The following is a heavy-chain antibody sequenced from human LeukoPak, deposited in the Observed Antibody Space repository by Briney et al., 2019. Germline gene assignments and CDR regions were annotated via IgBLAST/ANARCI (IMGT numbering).Heavy chain of an antibody. J-gene: IGHJ5*02. D-gene: IGHD2-15*01. CDR1: GGSISSPGHY. Sequence: SETLSLTCTVSGGSISSPGHYWGWIRQPPEKGLEWIGSIYYSGSTYYSPSFKSRLTISVDTSKNQFSLNLFSVTAADTAVYYCVRWRDEWFDPWGQGTLVTVSS. CDR2: IYYSGST. CDR3: VRWRDEWFDP. V-gene: IGHV4-39*01.